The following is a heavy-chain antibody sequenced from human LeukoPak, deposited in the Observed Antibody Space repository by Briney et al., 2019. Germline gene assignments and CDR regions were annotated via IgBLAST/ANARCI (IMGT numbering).Heavy chain of an antibody. CDR3: AREDRDYYGSGSYYGPFDY. Sequence: SETLSLTCADGGSFSGYYWSWIRQPPGKGLEWIGEINHSGSTNYNPSLKSRVTTSVDTSKNQFSLKLSSVTAADTAVYYCAREDRDYYGSGSYYGPFDYWGQGTLVTVSS. V-gene: IGHV4-34*01. CDR1: GGSFSGYY. D-gene: IGHD3-10*01. J-gene: IGHJ4*02. CDR2: INHSGST.